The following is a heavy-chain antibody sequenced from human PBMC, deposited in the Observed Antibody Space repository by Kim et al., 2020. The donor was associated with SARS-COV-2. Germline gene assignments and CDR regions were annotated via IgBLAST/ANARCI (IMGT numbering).Heavy chain of an antibody. CDR3: AKGGSGSWPFDD. D-gene: IGHD6-13*01. V-gene: IGHV3-33*06. Sequence: GGSLRLSCAASGFTFSSYAMHWVRQAPGKGLEWVAVIWYDGSNKYYADSVKGRFTISRDNSKNTLYLQMNSLRAEDTAAYDCAKGGSGSWPFDDGGQGTL. CDR2: IWYDGSNK. CDR1: GFTFSSYA. J-gene: IGHJ1*01.